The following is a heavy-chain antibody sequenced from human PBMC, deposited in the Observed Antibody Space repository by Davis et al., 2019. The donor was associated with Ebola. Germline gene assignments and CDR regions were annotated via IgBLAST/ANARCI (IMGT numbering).Heavy chain of an antibody. D-gene: IGHD1-1*01. CDR3: ARAQFPTTSDH. CDR2: IHGGNGNR. J-gene: IGHJ4*02. Sequence: ASVKVSCKASGYTFTGYYMHWVRQAPGQRLEWMGWIHGGNGNRKYSQKFQGRVTITMDTSASTAYMELSSLRSEDTAVYYCARAQFPTTSDHWGQGTLVTVSS. CDR1: GYTFTGYY. V-gene: IGHV1-3*01.